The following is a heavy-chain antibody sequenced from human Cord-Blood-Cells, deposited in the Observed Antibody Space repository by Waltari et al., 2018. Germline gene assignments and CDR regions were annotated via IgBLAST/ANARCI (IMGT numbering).Heavy chain of an antibody. J-gene: IGHJ3*02. Sequence: SLRLSCAASGFTFSSYGMHWVRQDPGKGLEWVAVISYDGSNKYYADSVKGRLTISRDNSKNTLYLQMNSLRAEDTAVYYCAVLAVAGTKGAFDIWGQGTMVTVSS. CDR1: GFTFSSYG. CDR2: ISYDGSNK. CDR3: AVLAVAGTKGAFDI. D-gene: IGHD6-19*01. V-gene: IGHV3-30*03.